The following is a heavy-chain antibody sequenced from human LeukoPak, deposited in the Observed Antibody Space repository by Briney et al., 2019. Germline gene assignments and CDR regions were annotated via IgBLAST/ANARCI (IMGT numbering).Heavy chain of an antibody. D-gene: IGHD3-10*01. Sequence: KPSETLSLTCTVSGGSISSYYWSWIRQPPGKGLEWIGYIYYSGSTNYNPSLKSRVTISADTSKNQFSLKLSSVTAADTAVYYCARNAFNYYGSGSYIDYWGQGTLVTVSS. CDR1: GGSISSYY. V-gene: IGHV4-59*01. CDR2: IYYSGST. J-gene: IGHJ4*02. CDR3: ARNAFNYYGSGSYIDY.